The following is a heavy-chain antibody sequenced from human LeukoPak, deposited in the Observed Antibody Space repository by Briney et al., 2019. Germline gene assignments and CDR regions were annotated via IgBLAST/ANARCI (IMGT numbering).Heavy chain of an antibody. CDR2: IKYDGSLK. CDR3: ASSHDSSGND. V-gene: IGHV3-7*01. Sequence: GGSLRLSSVASGFSFSSYWMAWVRQAPGKGLEWVANIKYDGSLKFYVDSVKGRFTISRDNAKNSLYLEMNSLRADDTAVYFCASSHDSSGNDWGQGTMVTVSS. J-gene: IGHJ4*02. D-gene: IGHD3-22*01. CDR1: GFSFSSYW.